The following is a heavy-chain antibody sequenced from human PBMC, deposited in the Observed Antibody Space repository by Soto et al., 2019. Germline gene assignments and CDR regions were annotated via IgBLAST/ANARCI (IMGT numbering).Heavy chain of an antibody. CDR2: IYDSGIT. Sequence: QVQLQESGPGLVKPSQTLSLACTVSGGSVGSGEYYYSWIRQPPGKGLEWIGYIYDSGITNYTPSLKGRVILSLDRSNNQVSLKLSSVTAAYTAVYFCSRDVAHGYTENVWGHGAMVTVSS. D-gene: IGHD5-18*01. CDR3: SRDVAHGYTENV. J-gene: IGHJ3*01. V-gene: IGHV4-30-4*01. CDR1: GGSVGSGEYY.